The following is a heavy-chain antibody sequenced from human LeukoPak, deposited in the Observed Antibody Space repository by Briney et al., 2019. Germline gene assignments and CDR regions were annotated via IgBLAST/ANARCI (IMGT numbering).Heavy chain of an antibody. Sequence: PGGSLRLSCAASGFTVSSNYMNWVRQAPGKGLEWVAAISTTSGNIYYADSVKGRFTISRDNAKNSLYLQMNSLRVEDTALYYCARRAPSHDFDDWGQGTLVTVSS. J-gene: IGHJ4*02. CDR3: ARRAPSHDFDD. V-gene: IGHV3-21*01. CDR1: GFTVSSNY. CDR2: ISTTSGNI.